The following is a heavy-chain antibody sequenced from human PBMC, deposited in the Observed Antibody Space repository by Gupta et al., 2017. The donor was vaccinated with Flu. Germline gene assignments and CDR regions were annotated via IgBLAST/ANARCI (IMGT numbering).Heavy chain of an antibody. D-gene: IGHD2-2*03. V-gene: IGHV4-4*07. CDR2: TNMNDTT. CDR1: GVPFGCNS. CDR3: AVMDIRWGWYDS. Sequence: GVPFGCNSWGWVRVPAGKGLGWIGLTNMNDTTNYNPALKSRLTMSVDTSRSHFSLKLTSVTAADTAVFYCAVMDIRWGWYDSWGQGTLVTVSS. J-gene: IGHJ5*01.